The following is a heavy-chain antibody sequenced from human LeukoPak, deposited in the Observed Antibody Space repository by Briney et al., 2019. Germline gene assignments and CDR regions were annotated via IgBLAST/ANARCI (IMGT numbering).Heavy chain of an antibody. CDR2: INPSGGST. Sequence: GASVKVSCKASGYTFTSYYMHWVRQAPGQGLEWMGIINPSGGSTSYAQKFQGRVTMTRDTSTSTVYMELSSLRSEDTAVYYCSRDGSIPRFDPWGRETLVTVSS. V-gene: IGHV1-46*01. CDR3: SRDGSIPRFDP. J-gene: IGHJ5*02. D-gene: IGHD2-2*01. CDR1: GYTFTSYY.